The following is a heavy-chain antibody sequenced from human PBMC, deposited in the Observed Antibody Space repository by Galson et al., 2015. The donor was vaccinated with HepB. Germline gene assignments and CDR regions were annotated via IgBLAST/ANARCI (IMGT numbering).Heavy chain of an antibody. CDR3: ARGSWDGDYLGVNDF. J-gene: IGHJ4*02. D-gene: IGHD4-17*01. V-gene: IGHV3-48*03. CDR1: GFTFSRHE. CDR2: ISNSGSIK. Sequence: SLRLSCAASGFTFSRHEMSWVRQAPGKGLEWVSYISNSGSIKYYADSVKGRFTISRDNAKGSLYLQMNSLRAEDTALYYCARGSWDGDYLGVNDFWGQGTLVTVSS.